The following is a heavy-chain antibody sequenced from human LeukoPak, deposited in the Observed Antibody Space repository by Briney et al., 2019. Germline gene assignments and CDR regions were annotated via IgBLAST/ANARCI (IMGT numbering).Heavy chain of an antibody. Sequence: GSLRLSCAASGFTFSSYAMSWIRQPPGKGLEWIGYIYYSGSTNYNPSLKSRVTISVDTSKNQFSLKLSSVTAADTAVYYCARVLGDTAMVTPSFDYWGQGTLVTVSS. D-gene: IGHD5-18*01. CDR3: ARVLGDTAMVTPSFDY. V-gene: IGHV4-59*08. CDR2: IYYSGST. J-gene: IGHJ4*02. CDR1: GFTFSSYA.